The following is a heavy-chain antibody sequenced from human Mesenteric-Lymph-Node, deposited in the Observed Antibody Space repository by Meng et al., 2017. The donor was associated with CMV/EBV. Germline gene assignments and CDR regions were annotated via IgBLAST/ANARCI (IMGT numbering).Heavy chain of an antibody. CDR3: ARGLYDFWSGYSDAFDI. J-gene: IGHJ3*02. Sequence: SETLSLTCTVFGGSISSSDYYWSWIRQPPGKGLEWIGYVYYSGSTYYNPSLKSRITISVDTSKNQFSLKLSSVTAADTAVYYCARGLYDFWSGYSDAFDIWGQGTMVTVSS. D-gene: IGHD3-3*01. CDR1: GGSISSSDYY. CDR2: VYYSGST. V-gene: IGHV4-30-4*08.